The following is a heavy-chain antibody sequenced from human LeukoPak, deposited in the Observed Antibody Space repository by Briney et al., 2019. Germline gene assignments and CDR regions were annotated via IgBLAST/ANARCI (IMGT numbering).Heavy chain of an antibody. J-gene: IGHJ4*02. CDR1: GFTFSSYA. Sequence: PGGSLRLSCAASGFTFSSYAMHWVRQAPGKGLEWVAVISYGGSNKYYADSVKGRFTISRENAKNSLYLQMNSLRVGDTAVYSCVRGATIGFDYWGQGTLATVSS. D-gene: IGHD5-24*01. V-gene: IGHV3-30*14. CDR3: VRGATIGFDY. CDR2: ISYGGSNK.